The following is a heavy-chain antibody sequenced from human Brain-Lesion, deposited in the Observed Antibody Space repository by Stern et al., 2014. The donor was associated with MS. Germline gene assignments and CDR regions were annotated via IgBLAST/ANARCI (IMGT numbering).Heavy chain of an antibody. CDR2: FDPEDGET. J-gene: IGHJ4*02. CDR3: ATLSPGAGGNYYRHFDY. D-gene: IGHD1-26*01. CDR1: GYTLTELS. Sequence: DQLVESEAEVKKPGASVKVSCKVSGYTLTELSMHWVRQAPRKGLEWMGGFDPEDGETIYAQKFQGRVTMTEDTSTDTAYMELSSLRSEDTAVYYCATLSPGAGGNYYRHFDYWGRGTLVTVSS. V-gene: IGHV1-24*01.